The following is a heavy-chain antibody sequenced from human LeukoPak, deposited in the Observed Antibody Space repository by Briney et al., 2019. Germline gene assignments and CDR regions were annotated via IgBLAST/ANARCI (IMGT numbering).Heavy chain of an antibody. CDR2: IYYSGST. D-gene: IGHD2-15*01. CDR3: SRGPTSYYFEF. J-gene: IGHJ4*02. V-gene: IGHV4-59*01. CDR1: GGSISTFY. Sequence: SETLSLTCTVSGGSISTFYWSWIRQAPGRGLEYIGYIYYSGSTNYNPSLESRVTLSVDPSQNQFSLILSSVTAADTAVYYCSRGPTSYYFEFWGQGTLVTVSS.